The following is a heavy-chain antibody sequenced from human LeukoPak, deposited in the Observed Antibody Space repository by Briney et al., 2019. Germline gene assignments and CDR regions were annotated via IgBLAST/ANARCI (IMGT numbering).Heavy chain of an antibody. D-gene: IGHD4/OR15-4a*01. CDR2: IHNNGRT. CDR3: ARKHIYGAYSDY. CDR1: DESISTYY. Sequence: SETLSLTCTVSDESISTYYWNWIRQSPGKGLEWIGYIHNNGRTNHNPSLKSRVTMSVDTSKNQFSLMLTSVTAADTAVYYCARKHIYGAYSDYWGQGTLVTVSS. J-gene: IGHJ4*02. V-gene: IGHV4-59*01.